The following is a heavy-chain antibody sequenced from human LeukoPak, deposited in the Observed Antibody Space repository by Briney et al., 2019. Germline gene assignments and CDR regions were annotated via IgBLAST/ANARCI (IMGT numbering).Heavy chain of an antibody. Sequence: GGSLRLSCAASGFTFSSYAVSWVPQAPGKGLEWVSGISGGGGSTYYADSVKGRFTISRDNSKNTLYLQMNSLRAEDTAVYYCAKDAGIAAGWFDPWGQGTLVTVSS. CDR3: AKDAGIAAGWFDP. J-gene: IGHJ5*02. V-gene: IGHV3-23*01. CDR1: GFTFSSYA. CDR2: ISGGGGST. D-gene: IGHD6-13*01.